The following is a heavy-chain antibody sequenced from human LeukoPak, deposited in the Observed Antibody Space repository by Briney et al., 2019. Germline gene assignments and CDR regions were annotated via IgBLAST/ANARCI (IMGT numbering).Heavy chain of an antibody. D-gene: IGHD2-15*01. Sequence: SETLSLTCTVSGGSISSYYWSWIRQPPGKGLEWIGYINYSGSTNYNPSLKSRVTISVDTSKNQFSLKLNSVTAADTAVYYCARDRPLYCSGGSYCYYYYGMDVWGQGTTVTVSS. V-gene: IGHV4-59*01. J-gene: IGHJ6*02. CDR1: GGSISSYY. CDR3: ARDRPLYCSGGSYCYYYYGMDV. CDR2: INYSGST.